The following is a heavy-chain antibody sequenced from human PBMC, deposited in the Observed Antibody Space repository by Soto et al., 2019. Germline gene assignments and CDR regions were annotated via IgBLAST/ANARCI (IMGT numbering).Heavy chain of an antibody. D-gene: IGHD4-17*01. Sequence: GESLKISCTASGYSFTTYWIAWVRQMPGKGLEYMGSIYPGDFDTRYSPSFQGQVSISADKSINTAYLHWSSLKAPDTAMYYCARLYGDLYYFDNWSQGNLVTVSS. CDR1: GYSFTTYW. J-gene: IGHJ4*02. CDR2: IYPGDFDT. CDR3: ARLYGDLYYFDN. V-gene: IGHV5-51*01.